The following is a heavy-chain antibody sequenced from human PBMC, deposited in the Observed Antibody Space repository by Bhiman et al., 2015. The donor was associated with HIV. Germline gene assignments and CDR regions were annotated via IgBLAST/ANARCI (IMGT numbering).Heavy chain of an antibody. CDR3: ARGGGGGVRGLGGYFDY. CDR2: ISYDGVNA. Sequence: QVHLVESGGGVVQPGRSLRLSCAVSGFTFSSHAIHWVRQAPGKGLEWVAVISYDGVNAYYTNSVKGRFTISRDNSWNTSYLQMSSLRVDDTAVYYCARGGGGGVRGLGGYFDYWGQGTLVTVPS. J-gene: IGHJ4*02. V-gene: IGHV3-30*04. CDR1: GFTFSSHA. D-gene: IGHD3-16*01.